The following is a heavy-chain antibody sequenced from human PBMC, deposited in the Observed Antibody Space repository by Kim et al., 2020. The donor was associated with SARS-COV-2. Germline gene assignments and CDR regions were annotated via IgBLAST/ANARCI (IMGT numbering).Heavy chain of an antibody. CDR1: GGSFSGYY. J-gene: IGHJ6*03. D-gene: IGHD6-13*01. Sequence: SETLSLTCAVYGGSFSGYYWSWIRQPPGKGLEWIGEINHSGSTNYNPSLKSRVTISVDTSKNQFSLKLSSVTAADTAVYYCARVMSSSWYARAYYYYYMDVWGKGTTVTVSS. CDR2: INHSGST. CDR3: ARVMSSSWYARAYYYYYMDV. V-gene: IGHV4-34*01.